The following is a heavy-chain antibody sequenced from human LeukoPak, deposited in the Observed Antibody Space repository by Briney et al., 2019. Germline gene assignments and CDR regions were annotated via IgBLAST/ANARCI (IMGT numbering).Heavy chain of an antibody. CDR3: AKRGYCSSTSCQSIEYFQH. V-gene: IGHV3-33*06. CDR1: GFTFSSYG. D-gene: IGHD2-2*01. Sequence: GRSLRLSCAASGFTFSSYGMHWVRQAPGKGLEWVAVIWYDGSNKYYADSVKGRFTISRDNSKNTLYLQMNSLRAEDTAVYYCAKRGYCSSTSCQSIEYFQHWGQGTLVTVSS. J-gene: IGHJ1*01. CDR2: IWYDGSNK.